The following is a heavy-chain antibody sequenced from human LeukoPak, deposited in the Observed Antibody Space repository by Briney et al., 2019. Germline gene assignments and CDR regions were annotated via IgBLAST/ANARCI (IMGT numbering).Heavy chain of an antibody. Sequence: GGSLRLSCAASGFTFSSYAMHWVRQAPGKGLEWVAVISYDGSNKYYADSVKGRFTISRDNSKNTLYLQMNSLRAEDTAVYYCASARGGSLYCFDYWGQGTLVTVSS. CDR1: GFTFSSYA. CDR2: ISYDGSNK. J-gene: IGHJ4*02. V-gene: IGHV3-30*04. D-gene: IGHD3-16*01. CDR3: ASARGGSLYCFDY.